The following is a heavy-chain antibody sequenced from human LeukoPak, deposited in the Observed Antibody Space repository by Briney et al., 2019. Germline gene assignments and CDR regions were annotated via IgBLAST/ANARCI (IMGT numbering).Heavy chain of an antibody. CDR3: ARPQQWLVYAFDI. CDR1: GYTFTGYY. D-gene: IGHD6-19*01. J-gene: IGHJ3*02. Sequence: ASMKVSCKASGYTFTGYYMHWVRQAPGQGLEWMGWINPNSGGTNYAQKFQGRVTMTRDTSISTAYMELSRLRSDDTAVYYCARPQQWLVYAFDIWGQGTMVAVSS. CDR2: INPNSGGT. V-gene: IGHV1-2*02.